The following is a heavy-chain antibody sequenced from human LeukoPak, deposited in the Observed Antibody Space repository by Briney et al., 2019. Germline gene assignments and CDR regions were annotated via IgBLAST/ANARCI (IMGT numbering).Heavy chain of an antibody. D-gene: IGHD3-10*01. CDR1: GSTFSSYA. V-gene: IGHV3-23*01. CDR2: ISGSGGST. Sequence: GGSLRLSCAASGSTFSSYAMSWVRQAPGKGLEWVSAISGSGGSTYYADSVKGRFTISRDNSKNTLYLQMNSLRAEDTAVYYCAKTANYYGSGSLYYMDVWGKGTTVTVSS. CDR3: AKTANYYGSGSLYYMDV. J-gene: IGHJ6*03.